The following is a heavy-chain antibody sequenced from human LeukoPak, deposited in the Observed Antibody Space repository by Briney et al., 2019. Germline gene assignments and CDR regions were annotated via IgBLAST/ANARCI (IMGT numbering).Heavy chain of an antibody. CDR3: ARDRIVVVAATSTKYFDY. CDR1: GFTFSSYG. V-gene: IGHV3-33*01. CDR2: IRYDGSNK. D-gene: IGHD2-15*01. J-gene: IGHJ4*02. Sequence: GRSLRLSCAASGFTFSSYGMNWVRQAPGKGLEWVAGIRYDGSNKYYADSVKGRFTISRDNSKNTLYLQMNSLRAEDTAVYYCARDRIVVVAATSTKYFDYWGQGTLVTVSS.